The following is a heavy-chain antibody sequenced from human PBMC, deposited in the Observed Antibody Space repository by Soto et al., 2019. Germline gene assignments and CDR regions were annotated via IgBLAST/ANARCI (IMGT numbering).Heavy chain of an antibody. Sequence: GASVKVSCKASGYTFTSYGISWVRQAPGQGLEWMGWISAYNGNTNYAQKLQGRVTMTTDTSTSTAYMELRSLRSDDTAVYYCARGAYYYDSSGFRELGYWGHGTLVTVSS. CDR1: GYTFTSYG. D-gene: IGHD3-22*01. CDR2: ISAYNGNT. CDR3: ARGAYYYDSSGFRELGY. V-gene: IGHV1-18*01. J-gene: IGHJ4*01.